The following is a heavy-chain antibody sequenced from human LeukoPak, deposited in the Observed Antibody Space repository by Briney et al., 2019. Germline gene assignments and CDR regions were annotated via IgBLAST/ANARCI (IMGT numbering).Heavy chain of an antibody. CDR2: ISSSSSTI. CDR1: GFTFSSYS. Sequence: GGSLRLSCAASGFTFSSYSMNWVRQAPGEGLEWVSYISSSSSTIYYADSVKGRFTISRDNAKNSLYLQMNSLRAEDTAVYYCASMTLEWLFPTPPSGMDVWGKGTTVTVSS. D-gene: IGHD3-3*01. CDR3: ASMTLEWLFPTPPSGMDV. J-gene: IGHJ6*04. V-gene: IGHV3-48*01.